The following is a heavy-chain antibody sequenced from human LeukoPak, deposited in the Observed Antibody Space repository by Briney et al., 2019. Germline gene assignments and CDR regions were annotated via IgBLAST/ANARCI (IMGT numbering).Heavy chain of an antibody. D-gene: IGHD2-21*02. J-gene: IGHJ4*02. Sequence: SQTLSLTCVVSGDSISSGGYSWNWIRQPPGKGLEWIGYIYNSGTTSYNPSLKSRVTMSVDTSKNQFSLKLSSVAAADTALYYCARGWGPAYCGGDCHRHFDYWGQGTLVTVSS. CDR3: ARGWGPAYCGGDCHRHFDY. CDR2: IYNSGTT. V-gene: IGHV4-30-4*07. CDR1: GDSISSGGYS.